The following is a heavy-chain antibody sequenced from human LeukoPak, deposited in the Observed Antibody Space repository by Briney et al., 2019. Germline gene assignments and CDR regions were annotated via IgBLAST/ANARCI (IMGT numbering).Heavy chain of an antibody. CDR2: IHSGGST. V-gene: IGHV3-53*01. D-gene: IGHD1-26*01. CDR3: ARGASGASEAFDI. Sequence: PGGSLRLSCAASGFTVSSNYMSWVRQAPGKGLEWVSVIHSGGSTYYADSVKGRFTISRDNSKNTLYLQMNSLRAEDTAVYYCARGASGASEAFDIWGQGTMVTVSS. J-gene: IGHJ3*02. CDR1: GFTVSSNY.